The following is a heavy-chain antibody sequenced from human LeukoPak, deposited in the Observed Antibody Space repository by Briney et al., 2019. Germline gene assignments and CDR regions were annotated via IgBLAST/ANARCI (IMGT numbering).Heavy chain of an antibody. D-gene: IGHD5/OR15-5a*01. V-gene: IGHV2-5*02. J-gene: IGHJ4*02. CDR2: IYWDDDK. CDR1: GFSLSTRGVG. Sequence: SGPTLVNPTQTLTLTCTFSGFSLSTRGVGVGWIRQPPGKALEWFALIYWDDDKRYRPSLKNRLTITKDTSKNQVVLTMTNMDPVDTATYYCVYSFPKSGSVGTLHYWGQGALVTVSS. CDR3: VYSFPKSGSVGTLHY.